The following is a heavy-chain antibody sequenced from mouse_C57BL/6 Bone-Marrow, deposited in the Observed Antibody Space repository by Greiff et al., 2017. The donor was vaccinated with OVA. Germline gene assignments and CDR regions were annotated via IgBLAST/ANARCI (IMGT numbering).Heavy chain of an antibody. Sequence: EVKVVESGGGLVKPGGSLKLSCAASGFTFSSYAMSWVRQTPEKRLEWVATISDGGSYTYYPDNVKGRFTISRDNAKNNLYLQMSHLKSEDTAMYYCAREREVVGNAMDYWGQGTSVTVSS. D-gene: IGHD1-1*01. CDR2: ISDGGSYT. J-gene: IGHJ4*01. CDR3: AREREVVGNAMDY. V-gene: IGHV5-4*01. CDR1: GFTFSSYA.